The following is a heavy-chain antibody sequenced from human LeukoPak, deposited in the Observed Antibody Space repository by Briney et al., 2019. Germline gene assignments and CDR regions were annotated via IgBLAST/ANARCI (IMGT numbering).Heavy chain of an antibody. J-gene: IGHJ3*02. D-gene: IGHD3-10*01. CDR2: IRYDGSNK. CDR1: GFTFSSYA. CDR3: AKFRETKILTPNDAFDI. Sequence: GGSLRLSCAASGFTFSSYAMHWVRQAPGKGLEWVAFIRYDGSNKYYADSVKGRFTISRDNSKNTLYLQMNSLRAEDTAVYYCAKFRETKILTPNDAFDIWGQGTMITVSS. V-gene: IGHV3-30*02.